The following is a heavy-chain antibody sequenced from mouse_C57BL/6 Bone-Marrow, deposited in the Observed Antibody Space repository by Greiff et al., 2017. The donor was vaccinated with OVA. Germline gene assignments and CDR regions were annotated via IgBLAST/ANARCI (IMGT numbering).Heavy chain of an antibody. CDR3: ARSGITTASYYFGY. CDR2: IDPSDSYT. CDR1: GYTFTSYW. J-gene: IGHJ2*01. Sequence: QVQLQQPGAELVMPGASVKLSCKASGYTFTSYWMHWVKQRPGQGLEWIGEIDPSDSYTNYNQKFKGKSTLTVDKSSSTAYMQLSSLTSEDSAVYYCARSGITTASYYFGYWGQGTTLTVSS. V-gene: IGHV1-69*01. D-gene: IGHD1-2*01.